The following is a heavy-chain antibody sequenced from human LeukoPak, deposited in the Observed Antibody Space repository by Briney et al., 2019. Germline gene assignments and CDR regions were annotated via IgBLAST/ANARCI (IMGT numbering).Heavy chain of an antibody. V-gene: IGHV1-69*02. CDR2: IIPILGIA. CDR3: ASPRALYCSSTSCQTANGAFDI. J-gene: IGHJ3*02. D-gene: IGHD2-2*01. CDR1: GGTFSSYT. Sequence: ASVKVSCKASGGTFSSYTISWVRQAPGQGLEWMGRIIPILGIANYAQKFQGRVTITADKSTSTAYMELSSLRSEDAAVYYCASPRALYCSSTSCQTANGAFDIWGQGTMVTVSS.